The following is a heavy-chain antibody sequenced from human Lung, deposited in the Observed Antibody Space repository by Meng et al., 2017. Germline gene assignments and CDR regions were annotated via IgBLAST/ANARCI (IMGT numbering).Heavy chain of an antibody. CDR1: VGSTSSSNG. V-gene: IGHV4-4*02. Sequence: LQERAPGWGKRSGASSLASGVSVGSTSSSNGMSWVRQPPGKGLEWIGEIYPSGGTTYNSYLKRRVTISVDKSKNQFSLKLSSVTAADTAVYYCARGLGEAVVPRTMFDYWGQGTLVTVSS. D-gene: IGHD2-2*01. CDR3: ARGLGEAVVPRTMFDY. CDR2: IYPSGGT. J-gene: IGHJ4*02.